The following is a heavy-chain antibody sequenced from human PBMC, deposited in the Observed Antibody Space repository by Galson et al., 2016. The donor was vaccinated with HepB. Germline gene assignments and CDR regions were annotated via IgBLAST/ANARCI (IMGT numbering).Heavy chain of an antibody. CDR1: GFSPTTSGVG. J-gene: IGHJ4*02. CDR2: IYWDDVK. D-gene: IGHD3-16*02. CDR3: AHRGFMGELSPSSFDY. V-gene: IGHV2-5*02. Sequence: PALVKPTQTLTLTCTFSGFSPTTSGVGVGWIRQPPGKALEWFALIYWDDVKHYSPSLKSRLTITKDTSKNQVVLTMTNMVPVDTATYYCAHRGFMGELSPSSFDYWGQGTLVTVSS.